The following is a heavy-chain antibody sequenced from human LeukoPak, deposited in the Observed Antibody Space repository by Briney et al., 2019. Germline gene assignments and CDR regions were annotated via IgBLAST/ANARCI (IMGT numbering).Heavy chain of an antibody. CDR1: GFTFSSYS. J-gene: IGHJ5*02. CDR2: ISSSSSYI. D-gene: IGHD6-13*01. V-gene: IGHV3-21*01. CDR3: ARGGQQLDFDP. Sequence: GGSLRLSCAASGFTFSSYSMNWVRQAPGKWLEWVSSISSSSSYIYYADSVKGRFTISRDNAKNSLYLQMNSLRAEDTAVYYCARGGQQLDFDPWGQGTLVTVSS.